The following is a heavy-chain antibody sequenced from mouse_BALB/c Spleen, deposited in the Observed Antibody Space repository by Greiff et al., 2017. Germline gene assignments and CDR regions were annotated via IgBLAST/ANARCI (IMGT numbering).Heavy chain of an antibody. CDR3: ARQAKGAMDY. V-gene: IGHV5-6*01. Sequence: EVHLVESGGDLVKPGGSLKLSCAASGFTFSSYGMSWVRQTPDKRLEWVATISSGGSYTYYPDSVKGRFTISRDNAKNTLYLQMSSLKSEDTAMYYCARQAKGAMDYWGQGTSVTVSS. J-gene: IGHJ4*01. D-gene: IGHD1-2*01. CDR2: ISSGGSYT. CDR1: GFTFSSYG.